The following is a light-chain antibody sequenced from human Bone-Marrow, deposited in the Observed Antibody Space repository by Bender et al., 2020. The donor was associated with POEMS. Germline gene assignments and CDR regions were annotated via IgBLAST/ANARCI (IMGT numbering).Light chain of an antibody. J-gene: IGLJ2*01. CDR1: DIKDKN. Sequence: SYLLTQPPSESVAPGQTARIACMGDDIKDKNVNWYQQKPGQAPILVVYDDSDRPSGIPERFSGSNSENTATLVISGVEAGDEAAYYCQVWDNNSDHLVFGGGTLLTVL. V-gene: IGLV3-21*02. CDR2: DDS. CDR3: QVWDNNSDHLV.